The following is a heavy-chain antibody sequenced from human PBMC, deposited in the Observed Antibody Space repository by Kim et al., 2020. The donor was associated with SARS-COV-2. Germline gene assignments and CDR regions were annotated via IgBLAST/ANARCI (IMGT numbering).Heavy chain of an antibody. V-gene: IGHV4-39*01. D-gene: IGHD6-13*01. CDR2: IYYSGST. Sequence: SETLSLTCTVSGGSISSSSYYWGWIRQPPGKGLEWIGSIYYSGSTYYNPSLKSRVTISVDTSKNQFSLKLSSVTAADTAVYYCARRLHIAAAVNMEGQVDYWGQGTLVTVSS. J-gene: IGHJ4*02. CDR1: GGSISSSSYY. CDR3: ARRLHIAAAVNMEGQVDY.